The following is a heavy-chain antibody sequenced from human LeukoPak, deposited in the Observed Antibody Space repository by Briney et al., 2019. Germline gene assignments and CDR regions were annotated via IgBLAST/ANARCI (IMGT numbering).Heavy chain of an antibody. D-gene: IGHD3-10*01. J-gene: IGHJ4*02. Sequence: ASVKVSCTTSGFTFSAYGIAWVRQAPGHGPEWMGWISNHNGNTKYAQKFQDRITVTTETSTGTASMELRSLKPDDTGIHYCTRGVALATVYYFDFWGRGTQVTVAS. CDR2: ISNHNGNT. CDR1: GFTFSAYG. V-gene: IGHV1-18*04. CDR3: TRGVALATVYYFDF.